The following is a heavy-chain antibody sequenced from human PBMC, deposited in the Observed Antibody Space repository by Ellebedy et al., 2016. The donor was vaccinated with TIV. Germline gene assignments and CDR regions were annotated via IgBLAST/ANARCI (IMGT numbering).Heavy chain of an antibody. CDR2: INGKGDST. CDR3: AKDHEAVASHFDS. CDR1: GFIFNLYA. V-gene: IGHV3-23*01. D-gene: IGHD6-19*01. Sequence: GESLKISCAGSGFIFNLYAMSWVRQAPGKGLEWVSGINGKGDSTYYADAVKGRFTISRDNSKNTLYLQMNSLRAEDTAVYYCAKDHEAVASHFDSWGQGTLVTVSS. J-gene: IGHJ4*02.